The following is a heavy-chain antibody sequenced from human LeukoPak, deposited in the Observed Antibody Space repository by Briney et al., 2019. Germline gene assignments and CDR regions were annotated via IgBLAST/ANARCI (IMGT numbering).Heavy chain of an antibody. V-gene: IGHV3-20*04. CDR1: GFSNADYG. D-gene: IGHD2-15*01. Sequence: GGSLRLSCVGAGFSNADYGMSWVRQVPGKGLEWVSDIDWSGQASEYADSVKGRFIISRDNAENSLYLQMNSLRPEDTGLYYCARDLSATWYSLAFWGQGTLVTVSS. J-gene: IGHJ4*02. CDR2: IDWSGQAS. CDR3: ARDLSATWYSLAF.